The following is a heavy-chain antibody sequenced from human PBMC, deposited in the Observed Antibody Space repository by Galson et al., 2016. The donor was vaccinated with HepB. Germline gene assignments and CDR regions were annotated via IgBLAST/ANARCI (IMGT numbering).Heavy chain of an antibody. CDR3: AREIPHMVHGGLDY. Sequence: SLRLSCATSGFTLTHYGMLWVRQAPGKGLEWVAVIWYDGSYKYYVDSVEGRFTISRDISENTVYLQMNSMRGEDTAVYYCAREIPHMVHGGLDYWGQGTLVTVSS. V-gene: IGHV3-33*01. D-gene: IGHD2-2*02. CDR1: GFTLTHYG. CDR2: IWYDGSYK. J-gene: IGHJ4*02.